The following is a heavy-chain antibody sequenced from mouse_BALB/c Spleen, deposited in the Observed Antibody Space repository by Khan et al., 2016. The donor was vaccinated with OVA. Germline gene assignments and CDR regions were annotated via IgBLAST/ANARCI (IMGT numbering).Heavy chain of an antibody. J-gene: IGHJ3*01. V-gene: IGHV1-5*01. Sequence: VRLQQSGTVLARPGASVKMSCKASGYTFTRYWMHWVKQRPGQGLEWLGAIYPGNSDTSYNQKFKGKAKLTAVTSTSTAYMELSSLTNEDSAVYYSTSRDSTGYVRLAYWGQGTLVTGSA. CDR2: IYPGNSDT. CDR1: GYTFTRYW. CDR3: TSRDSTGYVRLAY. D-gene: IGHD3-2*01.